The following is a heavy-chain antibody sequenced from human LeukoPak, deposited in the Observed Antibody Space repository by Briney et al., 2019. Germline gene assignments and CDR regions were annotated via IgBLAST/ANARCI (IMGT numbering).Heavy chain of an antibody. Sequence: GGSVRLSCAASGFTFSSYAMSWVRQAPGKGLEWVSAICGSGGSTYYADSVKGRFTISRDNSKNTLYLQMNSLRAEDTAVYYCAKRPAGVVIVYYFDYWGQGTLVTVSS. J-gene: IGHJ4*02. CDR2: ICGSGGST. D-gene: IGHD3-3*01. V-gene: IGHV3-23*01. CDR3: AKRPAGVVIVYYFDY. CDR1: GFTFSSYA.